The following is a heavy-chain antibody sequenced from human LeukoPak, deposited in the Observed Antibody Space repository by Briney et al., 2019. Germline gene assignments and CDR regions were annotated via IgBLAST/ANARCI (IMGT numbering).Heavy chain of an antibody. V-gene: IGHV1-46*01. Sequence: GASVKLSCKASGYTFTSYYMHWVRQAPGQGLEWMGIINPSDGSTSYAQKFQGRVTMTRDMSTTTVYMELSSLRSEDTAVYYCARDASGLPPARKFDPWGQGTLVTVSS. CDR3: ARDASGLPPARKFDP. CDR2: INPSDGST. D-gene: IGHD3-10*01. CDR1: GYTFTSYY. J-gene: IGHJ5*02.